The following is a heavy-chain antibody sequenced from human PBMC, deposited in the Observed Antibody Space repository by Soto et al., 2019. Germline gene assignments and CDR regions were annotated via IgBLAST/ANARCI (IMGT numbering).Heavy chain of an antibody. CDR3: ARDCDTSGYYFDY. V-gene: IGHV3-30-3*01. Sequence: QVQLVESGGGVVQPGRSLRLSCAASGFTFSSYAMHWVRQAPGKGLEWVAVISYDGSNKYYADSVKGRFTISRDNSKNTLYLQMNSLRAEDTAVYYCARDCDTSGYYFDYWGQGTLVTVSS. CDR1: GFTFSSYA. CDR2: ISYDGSNK. D-gene: IGHD3-22*01. J-gene: IGHJ4*02.